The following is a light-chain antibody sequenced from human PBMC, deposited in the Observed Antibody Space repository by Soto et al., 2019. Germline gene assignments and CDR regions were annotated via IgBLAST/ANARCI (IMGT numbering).Light chain of an antibody. CDR3: QQSYSTLWT. CDR1: QSISSY. V-gene: IGKV1-39*01. J-gene: IGKJ1*01. Sequence: DIQMTQSPSSLSASVGDRVTITCRASQSISSYLNWYQQKPGKAPKLLLYAASSLQSGVPSRFSGSGSGTDFTLTISSLQPEDFATYYYQQSYSTLWTFGQGTKVEIK. CDR2: AAS.